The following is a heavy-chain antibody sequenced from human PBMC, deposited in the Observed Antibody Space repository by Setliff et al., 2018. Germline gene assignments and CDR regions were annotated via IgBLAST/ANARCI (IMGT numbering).Heavy chain of an antibody. CDR1: RGSINSHY. CDR2: FHTGGAT. J-gene: IGHJ4*02. V-gene: IGHV4-4*07. D-gene: IGHD3-10*01. CDR3: ARESATIGEFPLYYFDK. Sequence: SETLSLTCTVSRGSINSHYWSWIRQSAGRGLEWIGHFHTGGATDYNLSLKSRVTISLDSSKNQFSLRLSSVTAADAAVYFCARESATIGEFPLYYFDKWGQGIPVTVSS.